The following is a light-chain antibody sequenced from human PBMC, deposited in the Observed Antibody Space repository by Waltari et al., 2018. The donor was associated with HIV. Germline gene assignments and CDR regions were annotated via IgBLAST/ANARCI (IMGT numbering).Light chain of an antibody. Sequence: DIVMTQSPDSLAVSLGERTTINCKSSQSVLYSANNKNYLAWYQQKSGQTPKLLWASTRESGVPDRFSGSGSETDVTLTISNLQAEDVAVYYCQQYYSTPYTFGQGTKLEIK. V-gene: IGKV4-1*01. J-gene: IGKJ2*01. CDR3: QQYYSTPYT. CDR1: QSVLYSANNKNY. CDR2: WAS.